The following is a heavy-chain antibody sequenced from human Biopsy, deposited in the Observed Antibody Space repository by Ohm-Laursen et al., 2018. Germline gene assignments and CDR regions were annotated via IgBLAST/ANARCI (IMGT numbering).Heavy chain of an antibody. J-gene: IGHJ4*02. CDR3: AKAGPARSGYYTGFVVDGCDS. V-gene: IGHV3-23*01. CDR1: GFTFGDYA. Sequence: SLRLSCTASGFTFGDYAMNWVRQAPGKGLQWVSAISGSGDTTYYADSVKGRFTISRDNSKNTVSLQMSSLRAEDTALYYCAKAGPARSGYYTGFVVDGCDSWGQGTLVTVSS. D-gene: IGHD3-3*01. CDR2: ISGSGDTT.